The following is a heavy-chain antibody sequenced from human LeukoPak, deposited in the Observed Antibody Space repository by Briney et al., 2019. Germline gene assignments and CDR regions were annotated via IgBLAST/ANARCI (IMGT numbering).Heavy chain of an antibody. J-gene: IGHJ4*02. CDR1: GYSISSGYY. CDR3: ARFGVRGVKIDY. D-gene: IGHD3-10*01. CDR2: IYHSGST. V-gene: IGHV4-38-2*01. Sequence: SETLSLTCAVSGYSISSGYYWGWIRQPPGKGLEWIGSIYHSGSTYYNPSLKSRVTISVDTSKTQFSLKPRSVTAADTAVYYCARFGVRGVKIDYWGQGTLVTASS.